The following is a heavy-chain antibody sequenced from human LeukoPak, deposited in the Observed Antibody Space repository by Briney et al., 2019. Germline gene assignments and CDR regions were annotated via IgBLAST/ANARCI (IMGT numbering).Heavy chain of an antibody. V-gene: IGHV3-53*01. Sequence: GGSLRLSCAASGFTFSDYYMSWIRQAPGKGLEWVSVIYSGGSTYYADSVKGRFTISRDNSKHTLYLQMNSLRVEDTAVYYCARDRLYSSSSEDYWGQGTLVTVSS. CDR3: ARDRLYSSSSEDY. CDR2: IYSGGST. J-gene: IGHJ4*02. CDR1: GFTFSDYY. D-gene: IGHD6-6*01.